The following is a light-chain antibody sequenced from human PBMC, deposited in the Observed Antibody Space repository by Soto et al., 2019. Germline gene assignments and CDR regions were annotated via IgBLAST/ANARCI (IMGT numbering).Light chain of an antibody. CDR1: QSVSSC. V-gene: IGKV3-11*01. CDR3: QQRSNWRFT. Sequence: EIVLTQSPATLSLSPGERATLSCRASQSVSSCLAWYQQKPGQAPRLLIYDASNRATGIPARFSGSGSGTDFTLTISSLEPEDFAVYYCQQRSNWRFTFGPGTKVDIK. J-gene: IGKJ3*01. CDR2: DAS.